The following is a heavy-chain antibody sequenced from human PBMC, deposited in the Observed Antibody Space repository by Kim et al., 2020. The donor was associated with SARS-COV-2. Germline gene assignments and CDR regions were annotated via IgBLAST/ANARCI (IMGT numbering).Heavy chain of an antibody. CDR2: ISYDGSNK. Sequence: GGSLRLSCAASGFTFSSYGMHWVRQAPGKGLEWVAVISYDGSNKYYADSVKGRFTISRDNSKNTLYLQMNSLRAEDTAVYYCARTQQQLVYFDYWGQGTLVTVSS. V-gene: IGHV3-33*05. CDR1: GFTFSSYG. D-gene: IGHD6-13*01. CDR3: ARTQQQLVYFDY. J-gene: IGHJ4*02.